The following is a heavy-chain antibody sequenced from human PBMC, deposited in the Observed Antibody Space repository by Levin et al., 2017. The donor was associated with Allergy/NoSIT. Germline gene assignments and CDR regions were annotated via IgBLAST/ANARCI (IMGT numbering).Heavy chain of an antibody. Sequence: GGSLRLSCAASGFTFSSYSMNWVRQAPGKGLEWVSFISSSSGYIYYADSVKGRFTISRDNAKNSLYLQMNSLRAEDTAVYYCARGASSGWMIDYWSQGTLVTVSS. CDR3: ARGASSGWMIDY. V-gene: IGHV3-21*01. J-gene: IGHJ4*02. CDR1: GFTFSSYS. D-gene: IGHD6-19*01. CDR2: ISSSSGYI.